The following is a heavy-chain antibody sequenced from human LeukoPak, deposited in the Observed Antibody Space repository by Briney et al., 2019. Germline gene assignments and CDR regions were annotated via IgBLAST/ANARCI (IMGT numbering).Heavy chain of an antibody. J-gene: IGHJ1*01. CDR1: GYTFTSYG. CDR3: ASGEGVLRFLEWLPDAEYFQH. CDR2: ISAYNGNT. Sequence: ASVKVSCKASGYTFTSYGISWVRQAPGQGLEWMGWISAYNGNTNYAQKLQGRVTMTTDTSTSTAYMELRSLRSDDTAAYYCASGEGVLRFLEWLPDAEYFQHWGQGTLVTVSS. V-gene: IGHV1-18*01. D-gene: IGHD3-3*01.